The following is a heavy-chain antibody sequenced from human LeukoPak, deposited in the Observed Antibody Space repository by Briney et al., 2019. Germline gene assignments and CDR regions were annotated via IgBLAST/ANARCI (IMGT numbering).Heavy chain of an antibody. J-gene: IGHJ5*02. CDR2: IIPILGIA. CDR1: GGTFSSYT. D-gene: IGHD2-15*01. Sequence: SVKVSCKASGGTFSSYTISWVRQAPGQRLEWMGRIIPILGIANYAQKFQGRVTITADKSTSTAYMELSSLRSEDTAVYYCARDANCSGGSCYDRWFDPWGQGTLVTVSS. CDR3: ARDANCSGGSCYDRWFDP. V-gene: IGHV1-69*04.